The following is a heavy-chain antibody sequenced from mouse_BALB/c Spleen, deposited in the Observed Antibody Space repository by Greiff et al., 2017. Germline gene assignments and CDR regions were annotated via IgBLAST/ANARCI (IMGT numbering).Heavy chain of an antibody. V-gene: IGHV1-7*01. CDR1: GYTFTSYW. CDR3: ARVLLASGLDY. CDR2: INPSTGYT. Sequence: QVHVKQSGAELAKPWASVKMSCKASGYTFTSYWMHWVKQRPGQGLEWIGYINPSTGYTEYNQKFKDKATLTADKSSSTAYMQLSSLTSEDSAVYYCARVLLASGLDYWGQGTTLTVSS. D-gene: IGHD3-1*01. J-gene: IGHJ2*01.